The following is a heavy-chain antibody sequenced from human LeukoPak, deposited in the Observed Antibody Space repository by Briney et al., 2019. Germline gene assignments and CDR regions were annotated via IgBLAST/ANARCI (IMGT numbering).Heavy chain of an antibody. J-gene: IGHJ4*02. CDR3: ARGGSIAARPIDY. CDR1: GFIFGTYG. V-gene: IGHV3-64*01. D-gene: IGHD6-6*01. CDR2: ISSNGGST. Sequence: PGGSLRLSCAASGFIFGTYGMHWVRQAPGKGLEYVSAISSNGGSTYYANSVKGRFTISRDNSKNTLFLQMGSLRAEDMAVYYCARGGSIAARPIDYWGQGTLVTVSS.